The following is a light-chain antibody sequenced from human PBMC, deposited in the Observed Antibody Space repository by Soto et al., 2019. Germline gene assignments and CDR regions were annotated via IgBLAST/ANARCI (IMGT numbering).Light chain of an antibody. V-gene: IGLV2-14*01. CDR3: SSYTSSSTYVV. CDR1: SSDVGGYNY. Sequence: QAVVTQPASVSGSPGQSITISCTGTSSDVGGYNYVSWYQQHPGKAPKLMIYDVSNRPSGVSNRFSGSKSGNTASLTISGLQAEDGADYYCSSYTSSSTYVVFGGGTKLTVL. CDR2: DVS. J-gene: IGLJ2*01.